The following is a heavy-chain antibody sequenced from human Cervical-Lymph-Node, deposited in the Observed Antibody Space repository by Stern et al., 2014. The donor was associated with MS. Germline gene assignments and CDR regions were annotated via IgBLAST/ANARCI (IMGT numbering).Heavy chain of an antibody. CDR3: ARDIALTTKYYFDS. CDR1: GGTFSRDA. V-gene: IGHV1-69*18. D-gene: IGHD4-11*01. J-gene: IGHJ4*02. Sequence: VQLVQSGAEVKKPASSVKVSCKASGGTFSRDAISWVRQAPGQGLEWMGMIIPMFETANYAQKFQGRVTITADESATTSYMELISLRSDDTAMYYCARDIALTTKYYFDSWGQGTLVTVSS. CDR2: IIPMFETA.